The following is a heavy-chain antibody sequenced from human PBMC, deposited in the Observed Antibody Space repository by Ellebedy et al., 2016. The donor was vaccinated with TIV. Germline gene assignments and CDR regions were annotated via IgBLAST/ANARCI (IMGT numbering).Heavy chain of an antibody. D-gene: IGHD5-12*01. CDR3: VTRGYSGYDYFDY. Sequence: ASVKVSCXTSGYTFTGQYIHWVRQAPGQGLEWMGWINPNNGGTNSAQKFQGRVTMTRDASISTAYMELSRLRSDDTAVYYCVTRGYSGYDYFDYWGQGTLVTVSS. V-gene: IGHV1-2*02. CDR1: GYTFTGQY. J-gene: IGHJ4*02. CDR2: INPNNGGT.